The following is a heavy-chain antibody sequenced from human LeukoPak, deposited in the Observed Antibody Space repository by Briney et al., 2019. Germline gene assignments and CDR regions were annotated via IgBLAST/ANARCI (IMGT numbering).Heavy chain of an antibody. V-gene: IGHV3-21*01. J-gene: IGHJ4*02. Sequence: PGGSLRLSCAASGFTFSSYSMDWVRQAPGKGLEWVSSISSSSSYIYYADSVKGRFTISRDNAKNSLYLQMNSLRAEDTAVYYCARDLSSSWYSDYFDYWGQGTLVTVSS. CDR2: ISSSSSYI. CDR1: GFTFSSYS. CDR3: ARDLSSSWYSDYFDY. D-gene: IGHD6-13*01.